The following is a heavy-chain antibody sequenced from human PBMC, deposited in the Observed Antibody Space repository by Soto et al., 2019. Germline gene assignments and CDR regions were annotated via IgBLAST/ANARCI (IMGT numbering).Heavy chain of an antibody. D-gene: IGHD6-19*01. CDR3: ARDIAVAGTGYGMDV. J-gene: IGHJ6*02. CDR1: GYTFTSYG. V-gene: IGHV1-18*04. Sequence: ASVKVSCKASGYTFTSYGISWVRQAPGQGLEWMGWISAYNGNTNYAQKLQGRVTMTTDTSTSTAYMELRSLRSDDTAVYYCARDIAVAGTGYGMDVWRQGTTVTVSS. CDR2: ISAYNGNT.